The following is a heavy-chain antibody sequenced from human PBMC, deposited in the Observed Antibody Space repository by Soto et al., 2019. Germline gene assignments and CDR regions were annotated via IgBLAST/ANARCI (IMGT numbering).Heavy chain of an antibody. CDR2: IYYNGFTYYTGST. D-gene: IGHD2-15*01. Sequence: TSETLSLTCTVSGDSVTSSCCTWIRQAPGKGLEWIGYIYYNGFTYYTGSTKYNPSLQSRVTISIDTSKNQFSLNLDSVTAADTAVYFCARGVVAAPPWFDLWGQGALVTVSS. J-gene: IGHJ5*02. CDR3: ARGVVAAPPWFDL. CDR1: GDSVTSSC. V-gene: IGHV4-59*02.